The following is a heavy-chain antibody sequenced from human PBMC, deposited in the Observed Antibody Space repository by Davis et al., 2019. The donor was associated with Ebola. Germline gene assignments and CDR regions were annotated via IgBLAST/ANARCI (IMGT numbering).Heavy chain of an antibody. D-gene: IGHD2-15*01. CDR2: IYYSGST. V-gene: IGHV4-31*03. J-gene: IGHJ4*02. Sequence: SETLSLTCTVSGGSISSGGYYWSWIRQHPGKGLEWIGYIYYSGSTYYNPSLKSRVTISVDTSKNQFSLKLSSVTAADTAVYYCARGGWRYCKTSSCYSVDYWGQGTLVTVSS. CDR1: GGSISSGGYY. CDR3: ARGGWRYCKTSSCYSVDY.